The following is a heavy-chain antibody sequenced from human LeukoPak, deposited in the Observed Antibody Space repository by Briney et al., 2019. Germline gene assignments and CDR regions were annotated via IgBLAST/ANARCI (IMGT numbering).Heavy chain of an antibody. CDR2: INRDGSEK. Sequence: PGGSLRLSCAASGFTFSNFWMSWVRQAPGKGLEWVANINRDGSEKNYVDSVKGRFTISRDNAKSSLYLQMNSLRAEDTAVYYCASPYCSSSSCSTLHDFWGQGTLVTVSS. D-gene: IGHD2-2*01. CDR3: ASPYCSSSSCSTLHDF. J-gene: IGHJ4*02. V-gene: IGHV3-7*01. CDR1: GFTFSNFW.